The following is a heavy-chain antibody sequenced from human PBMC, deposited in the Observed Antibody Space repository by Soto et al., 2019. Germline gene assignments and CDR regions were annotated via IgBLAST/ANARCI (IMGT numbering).Heavy chain of an antibody. CDR3: ARGNGITGTNGAFDI. CDR1: GGSISSYY. D-gene: IGHD1-1*01. Sequence: QVQLQESGPGLVKPSETLSLTCTVSGGSISSYYWSWIRQPPGKGLGWIGYIYYSGSTNYNPSLKSRVTISVDTSKNQFSLKLSSVTAADTAVYYCARGNGITGTNGAFDIWGQGTMVTVSS. CDR2: IYYSGST. V-gene: IGHV4-59*01. J-gene: IGHJ3*02.